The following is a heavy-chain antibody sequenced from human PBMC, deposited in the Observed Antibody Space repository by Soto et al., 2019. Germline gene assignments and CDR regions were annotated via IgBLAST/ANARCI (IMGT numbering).Heavy chain of an antibody. CDR3: ARDHRILTIFGVVDPFSYGMDV. J-gene: IGHJ6*02. CDR2: IYYSGST. CDR1: GGVVSSGSYY. Sequence: SEPLSLTCTVSGGVVSSGSYYWSWIRQPPGKGLEWIGYIYYSGSTNYNPSLKSRVTISVDTSKNQFSLKLSSVTAADTAVYYCARDHRILTIFGVVDPFSYGMDVWGQGTTVTVSS. D-gene: IGHD3-3*01. V-gene: IGHV4-61*01.